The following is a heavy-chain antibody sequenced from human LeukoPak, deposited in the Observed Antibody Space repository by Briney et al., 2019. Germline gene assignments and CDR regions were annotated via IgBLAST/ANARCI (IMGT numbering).Heavy chain of an antibody. Sequence: GSLRLSCAASGFTFSSYAMHWVRQAPGKGLEYVSAISSNGGSTYYANSVKGRFTISRDNSKNTLYLQMGSLRAEDMAVYYCARELAVAGPFDYWGQGTLVTFSS. CDR1: GFTFSSYA. CDR3: ARELAVAGPFDY. V-gene: IGHV3-64*01. CDR2: ISSNGGST. J-gene: IGHJ4*02. D-gene: IGHD6-19*01.